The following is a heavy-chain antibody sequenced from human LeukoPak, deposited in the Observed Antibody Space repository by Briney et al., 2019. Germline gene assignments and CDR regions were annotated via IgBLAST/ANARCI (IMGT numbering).Heavy chain of an antibody. J-gene: IGHJ6*02. Sequence: SETLSLTCTVSGGSISSYYWSWIRQPPGKGLEWTGYIYYSGSTNYNPSLKSRVTISVDTSKNQFSLKLSSVTAADTAVYYCARLAAAGTYYYYGMDVWGQGTTVTVSS. D-gene: IGHD6-13*01. CDR3: ARLAAAGTYYYYGMDV. CDR1: GGSISSYY. CDR2: IYYSGST. V-gene: IGHV4-59*01.